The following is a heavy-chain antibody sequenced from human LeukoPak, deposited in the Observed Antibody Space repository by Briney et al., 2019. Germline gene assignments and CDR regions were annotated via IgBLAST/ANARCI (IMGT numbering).Heavy chain of an antibody. CDR1: GFTVSSNY. CDR3: ARELDEGFDY. V-gene: IGHV3-21*01. J-gene: IGHJ4*02. CDR2: IGGSSRSM. D-gene: IGHD3-9*01. Sequence: GGSLRLSCAASGFTVSSNYMSWVRQAPGKGLEWVSSIGGSSRSMYYADSVKGRFTISRDNAKNSLFLQMNSLRAEDTAVYYCARELDEGFDYWGQGTLVTVSS.